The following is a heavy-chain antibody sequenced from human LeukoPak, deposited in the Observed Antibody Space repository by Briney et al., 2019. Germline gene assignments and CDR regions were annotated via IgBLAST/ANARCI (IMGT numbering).Heavy chain of an antibody. Sequence: SETLSLTCTVSGGSISSSSYYWGWIRQPPGKGLEWIGSIYYSGSTYYNPSLKSRVTISVDTSKNQFSLKLSSVTAADTAVYYCLTTVTTGWFDPWGQGTLVTVSS. CDR3: LTTVTTGWFDP. J-gene: IGHJ5*02. CDR1: GGSISSSSYY. CDR2: IYYSGST. D-gene: IGHD4-17*01. V-gene: IGHV4-39*07.